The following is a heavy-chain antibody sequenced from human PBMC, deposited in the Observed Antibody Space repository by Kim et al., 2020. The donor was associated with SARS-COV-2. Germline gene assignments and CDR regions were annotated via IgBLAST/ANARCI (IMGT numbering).Heavy chain of an antibody. CDR2: INSDGSTT. J-gene: IGHJ4*02. Sequence: GGSLRLSCAASGFTFSSSWMHWVRQAPGKGLVWVSRINSDGSTTNYADSVKGRFTISRDNAKNTLFLQMNSLRVEDTAVFYCAGGSGSGYFLGWGQGTLVTVSS. CDR3: AGGSGSGYFLG. V-gene: IGHV3-74*01. D-gene: IGHD5-12*01. CDR1: GFTFSSSW.